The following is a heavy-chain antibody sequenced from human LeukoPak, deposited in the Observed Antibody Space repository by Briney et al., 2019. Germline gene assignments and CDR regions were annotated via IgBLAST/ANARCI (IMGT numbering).Heavy chain of an antibody. V-gene: IGHV4-59*08. CDR1: RGSLSSYY. J-gene: IGHJ3*02. CDR2: NYYSGGT. Sequence: SEALSLTCTISRGSLSSYYWSWIRQSPGKGPEWIGYNYYSGGTNYNPSLESRVTISVDRSTNQFSLKVRSVTAADTAVYYCARRRFSYGDNDAFDIWGQGTMVTVSS. D-gene: IGHD5-18*01. CDR3: ARRRFSYGDNDAFDI.